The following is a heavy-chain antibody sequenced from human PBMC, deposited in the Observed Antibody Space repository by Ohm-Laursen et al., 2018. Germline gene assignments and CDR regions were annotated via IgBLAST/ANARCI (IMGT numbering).Heavy chain of an antibody. Sequence: ASVKVSCKASGYTFTGYYMHWVRQAPGQGLEWMGWINSNSGGTNYAQKFQGRVTMTRDTSISTAYMELSRLRSDDTVVYYCATGISSRDAFDIWGQGTMVTVSS. CDR2: INSNSGGT. CDR1: GYTFTGYY. CDR3: ATGISSRDAFDI. V-gene: IGHV1-2*02. J-gene: IGHJ3*02. D-gene: IGHD1-14*01.